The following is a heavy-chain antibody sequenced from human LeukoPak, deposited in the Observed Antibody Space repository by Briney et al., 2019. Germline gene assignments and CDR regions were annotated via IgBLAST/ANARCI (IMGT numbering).Heavy chain of an antibody. CDR2: MFTNGDR. D-gene: IGHD3-22*01. CDR3: GIDSSRSGGPFDC. CDR1: SGSISGYS. J-gene: IGHJ5*01. Sequence: SETLSLTCTASSGSISGYSWSWIRQAAGKKPEWIGRMFTNGDRNDNPAFRSRMIMSVDTSTKRFSLRLTSVTAADTAVYYCGIDSSRSGGPFDCWGQGTLVTVSS. V-gene: IGHV4-4*07.